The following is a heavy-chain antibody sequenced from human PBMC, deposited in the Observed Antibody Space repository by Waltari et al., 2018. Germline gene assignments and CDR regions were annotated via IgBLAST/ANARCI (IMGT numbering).Heavy chain of an antibody. D-gene: IGHD4-17*01. J-gene: IGHJ5*02. CDR2: INPSGGST. Sequence: QVQLVQSGAEVKKPGASVKVSCKASGYTFTSYYMHWVRQAPGQGLEWMGIINPSGGSTSYAQKFQGRVTMTRDTSTSTVYMELSSRRSEDTAVYYCARDPVYGDYVRGWFDPWGQGTLVTVSS. V-gene: IGHV1-46*01. CDR1: GYTFTSYY. CDR3: ARDPVYGDYVRGWFDP.